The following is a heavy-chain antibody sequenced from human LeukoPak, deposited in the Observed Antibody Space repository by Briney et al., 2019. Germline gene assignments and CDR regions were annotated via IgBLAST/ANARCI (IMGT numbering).Heavy chain of an antibody. J-gene: IGHJ4*02. CDR3: ARYPTYYYDSSGYEVDY. CDR1: GGSISSSNW. V-gene: IGHV4-4*02. CDR2: IYHSGST. D-gene: IGHD3-22*01. Sequence: PSGTLSLTCAVSGGSISSSNWWSWIRQPPGQGLEWIGEIYHSGSTNYNPSLKSRVTISVDKSKTQFSLKLSSVTAADTAVYYCARYPTYYYDSSGYEVDYWGQGTLVTVSS.